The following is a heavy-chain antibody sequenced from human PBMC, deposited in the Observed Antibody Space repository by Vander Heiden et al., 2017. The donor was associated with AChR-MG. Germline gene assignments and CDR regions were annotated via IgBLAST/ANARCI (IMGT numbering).Heavy chain of an antibody. Sequence: QVQLVQSGAEVKKPGASVKVSCKASGYTFTSYYMHWVRQAPGQGLEWMGIINPSGGSTSYAQKFQGRVTMTRDTSTSTVYMELSSLRSEDTAVYYCARDLEWELLGGYYFDYWGQGTLVTVSS. CDR1: GYTFTSYY. V-gene: IGHV1-46*01. CDR3: ARDLEWELLGGYYFDY. CDR2: INPSGGST. D-gene: IGHD1-26*01. J-gene: IGHJ4*02.